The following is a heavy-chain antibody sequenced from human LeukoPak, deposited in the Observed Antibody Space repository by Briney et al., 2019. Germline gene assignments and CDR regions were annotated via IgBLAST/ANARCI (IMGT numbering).Heavy chain of an antibody. CDR2: VYYRGTT. D-gene: IGHD2/OR15-2a*01. Sequence: SETLSLTCTVSGGSISSGSYYYGWIRQPPGKGLEWVGSVYYRGTTYYSPSLESRVTISVDTSKSQFSLKLSSVTAADTAVYYCATGSSIYHYYYNMDVWGKGTTVTVSS. J-gene: IGHJ6*03. V-gene: IGHV4-39*01. CDR1: GGSISSGSYY. CDR3: ATGSSIYHYYYNMDV.